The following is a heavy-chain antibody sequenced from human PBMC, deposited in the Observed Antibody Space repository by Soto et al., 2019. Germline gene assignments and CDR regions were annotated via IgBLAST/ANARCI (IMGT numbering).Heavy chain of an antibody. CDR3: ARAPTGVYGMDV. D-gene: IGHD3-10*01. Sequence: PSETLSLTCAVSGGSISSGGYSWSWIRQPPGKGLEWIGYIYHSGSTYYNPSLKSRVTISVDRSKNQFSLKLSSVTAADTAVYYCARAPTGVYGMDVWGQGATVTAP. J-gene: IGHJ6*02. CDR2: IYHSGST. V-gene: IGHV4-30-2*01. CDR1: GGSISSGGYS.